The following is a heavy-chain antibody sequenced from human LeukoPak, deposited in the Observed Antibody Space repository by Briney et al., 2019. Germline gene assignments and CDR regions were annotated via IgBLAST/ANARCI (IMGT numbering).Heavy chain of an antibody. CDR3: ARGALGAAGRLDY. Sequence: GGSLRLSCTASGFTVSGNYMNWVRQAPGKGLEWVSVIYSGGTTYYADSVKGRFTISRDNSKNTLYLQLNSLRVEDTAVYYCARGALGAAGRLDYWGQGTLVTVSS. CDR2: IYSGGTT. J-gene: IGHJ4*02. CDR1: GFTVSGNY. D-gene: IGHD6-13*01. V-gene: IGHV3-66*01.